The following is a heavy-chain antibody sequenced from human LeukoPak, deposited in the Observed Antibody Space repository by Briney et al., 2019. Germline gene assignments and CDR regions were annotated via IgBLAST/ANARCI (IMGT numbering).Heavy chain of an antibody. CDR2: IKQDGSAE. Sequence: GGSLRLSCAVSGFTISNYWMSWVRQAPGKGLEWVATIKQDGSAEFYVDSVKGRFAISRDSAKNSLYLQMNSLRAEDTAVYYCARDGSGWYLGSSKTYYFDYWGQGTLVTVSS. CDR3: ARDGSGWYLGSSKTYYFDY. D-gene: IGHD6-19*01. CDR1: GFTISNYW. V-gene: IGHV3-7*01. J-gene: IGHJ4*02.